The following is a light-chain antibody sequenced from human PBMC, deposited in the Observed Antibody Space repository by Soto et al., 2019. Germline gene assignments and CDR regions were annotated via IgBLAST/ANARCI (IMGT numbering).Light chain of an antibody. V-gene: IGKV3-20*01. J-gene: IGKJ1*01. CDR3: QQYGSSPWT. CDR2: GAS. CDR1: QSVSRNY. Sequence: EILVTQSPGTLSLSPGERATLSCRASQSVSRNYVAWYQQKPGQSPRLLIYGASTRAAGVPYRFSGRGSGTDFTLTINGLEPEDIAVYNCQQYGSSPWTFGQGTKVEI.